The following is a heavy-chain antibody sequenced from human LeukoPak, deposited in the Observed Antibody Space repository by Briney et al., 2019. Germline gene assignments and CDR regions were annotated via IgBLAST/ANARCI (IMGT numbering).Heavy chain of an antibody. CDR3: ARAPLGYCSGGSCYSRGNFDY. CDR1: GGSISSYY. CDR2: IYYSGST. Sequence: SETLSLTCTVSGGSISSYYWSWIRQPPGKGLEWIGYIYYSGSTNYNPSLKSRVTISVDTSKNQFSLKLSSVTAADTAVYYCARAPLGYCSGGSCYSRGNFDYWGQGTLVTVSS. D-gene: IGHD2-15*01. V-gene: IGHV4-59*01. J-gene: IGHJ4*02.